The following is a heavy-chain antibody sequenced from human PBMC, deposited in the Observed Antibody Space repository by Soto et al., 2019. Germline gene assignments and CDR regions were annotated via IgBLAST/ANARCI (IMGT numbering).Heavy chain of an antibody. V-gene: IGHV4-34*01. CDR1: GGSFSGYY. Sequence: QVQLQQWGAGLLKPSETLSLTCAVYGGSFSGYYWSWIRQPPGKGLEWIGEINHSGSTNYNPSLKSRVTISVDTSKNQFSLKLSSVTAADTAVYYCARGRLSSSWSRGVRGMDVWGQGTTVTVSS. J-gene: IGHJ6*02. CDR3: ARGRLSSSWSRGVRGMDV. D-gene: IGHD6-13*01. CDR2: INHSGST.